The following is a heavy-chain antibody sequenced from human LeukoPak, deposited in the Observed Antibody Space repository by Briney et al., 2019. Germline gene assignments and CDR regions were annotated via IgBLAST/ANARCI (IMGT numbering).Heavy chain of an antibody. CDR1: GDSVNSGAYS. CDR2: FYHSGST. D-gene: IGHD6-13*01. V-gene: IGHV4-30-2*01. J-gene: IGHJ4*02. CDR3: ASVPAAAHRGYFDY. Sequence: SETLSLTCAVSGDSVNSGAYSWSWIRQPPGKGLEWIGYFYHSGSTYYNPSLKSRVTISVDRSKNQFSLKLESATAADTGVYYCASVPAAAHRGYFDYWGQGTLVTVSS.